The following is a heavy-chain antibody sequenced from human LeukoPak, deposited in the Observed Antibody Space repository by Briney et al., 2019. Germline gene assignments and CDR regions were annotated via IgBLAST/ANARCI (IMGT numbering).Heavy chain of an antibody. CDR2: IYTSGST. J-gene: IGHJ6*02. CDR1: GGSISSYY. D-gene: IGHD6-19*01. V-gene: IGHV4-4*07. Sequence: SETLSLTCTVSGGSISSYYWSWIRQPAGKGLEWIGRIYTSGSTNYNPSLKSRVTMSVDTSKNQFSLKLSSVTAADTAVYYCARDSSIAVAGRTNYYYYYGTDVWGQGTTVTVSS. CDR3: ARDSSIAVAGRTNYYYYYGTDV.